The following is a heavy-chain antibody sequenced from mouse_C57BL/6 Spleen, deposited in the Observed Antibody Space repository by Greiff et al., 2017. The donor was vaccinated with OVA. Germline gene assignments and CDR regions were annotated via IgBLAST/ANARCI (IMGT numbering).Heavy chain of an antibody. D-gene: IGHD2-3*01. CDR2: INYDGSST. CDR1: GFTFSDYY. V-gene: IGHV5-16*01. CDR3: ARDLDGYPGYWYCDV. Sequence: EVKLVESEGGLVQPGSSMKLSCTASGFTFSDYYMAWVRQVPEKGLEWVANINYDGSSTYYLASLNSRFIISRDNAMNILYLQMSSLKSEDTATYYCARDLDGYPGYWYCDVWGTGATVTVSS. J-gene: IGHJ1*03.